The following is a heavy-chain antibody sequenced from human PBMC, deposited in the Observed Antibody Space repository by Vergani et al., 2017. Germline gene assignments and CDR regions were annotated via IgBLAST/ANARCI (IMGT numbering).Heavy chain of an antibody. D-gene: IGHD2-8*01. CDR1: GFTLSSHA. CDR2: IWYDGSKE. CDR3: ARCGYCAHGDCYMTYYYYMDV. V-gene: IGHV3-33*01. J-gene: IGHJ6*03. Sequence: QVQLEESGGGVVQPGRSLRLSCAGSGFTLSSHAMHWVRQAPGKGLEWVAFIWYDGSKEYYADSVKGRFTISRDNSKNTLYLQMNNLRAADTAVYYCARCGYCAHGDCYMTYYYYMDVWGKGTAVTVSS.